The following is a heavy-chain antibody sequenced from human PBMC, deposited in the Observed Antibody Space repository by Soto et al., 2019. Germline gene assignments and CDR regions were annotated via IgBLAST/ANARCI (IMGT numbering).Heavy chain of an antibody. CDR3: ARGGSLYWYFDL. V-gene: IGHV1-3*01. CDR1: GYTFTSYA. J-gene: IGHJ2*01. Sequence: ASVKVSCKASGYTFTSYARQWLRQAPGQRLEWMGWINAGNGNTKYSQKFQGRVTITRDTSASTAYMELSSLRSEDTAVYYCARGGSLYWYFDLWGRGTLVTVSS. D-gene: IGHD1-26*01. CDR2: INAGNGNT.